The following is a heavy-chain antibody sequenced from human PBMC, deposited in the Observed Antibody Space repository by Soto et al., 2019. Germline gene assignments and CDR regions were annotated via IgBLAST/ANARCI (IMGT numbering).Heavy chain of an antibody. CDR1: GFTFSNAG. CDR2: IKSRIDGGTT. D-gene: IGHD2-21*01. Sequence: EVQLVESGGDLVKPGASLKLSCAASGFTFSNAGMSWVRQAPGKGLEWVGHIKSRIDGGTTHYAAPVKGRFTVSRDDSRNTLYLQMNSLKTEDTAVYYCTTDPFFLLLGPKFDYWGQGTLVTVSS. V-gene: IGHV3-15*01. J-gene: IGHJ4*02. CDR3: TTDPFFLLLGPKFDY.